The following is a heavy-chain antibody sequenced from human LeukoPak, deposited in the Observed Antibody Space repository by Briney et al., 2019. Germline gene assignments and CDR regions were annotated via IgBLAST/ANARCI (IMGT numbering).Heavy chain of an antibody. V-gene: IGHV3-48*02. J-gene: IGHJ4*02. D-gene: IGHD3-16*02. CDR2: ISTGSSTT. CDR1: EFAFSTYN. Sequence: GGSLRLSCAASEFAFSTYNMNWVRQAPGKGLEWVSYISTGSSTTYYADSVKGRFTISRDNVENSLYLQMNSLRDEDTAVYYCAKDRIGRTYYDYVWGSYRPTYYFDYWGQGTLVTVSS. CDR3: AKDRIGRTYYDYVWGSYRPTYYFDY.